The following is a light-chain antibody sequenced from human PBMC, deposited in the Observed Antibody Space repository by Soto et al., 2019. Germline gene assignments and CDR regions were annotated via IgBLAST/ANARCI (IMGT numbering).Light chain of an antibody. V-gene: IGKV1D-12*01. CDR1: QAISTW. J-gene: IGKJ1*01. CDR3: QQANSFPRT. CDR2: AAS. Sequence: DIQMTQSPSLGDRVTITCRASQAISTWLAWYQQKPGKAPKLLIYAASNLQTGVPSRFSGSGSGTDFTLTISSLQPEDFATYYCQQANSFPRTFGQGTKVEIK.